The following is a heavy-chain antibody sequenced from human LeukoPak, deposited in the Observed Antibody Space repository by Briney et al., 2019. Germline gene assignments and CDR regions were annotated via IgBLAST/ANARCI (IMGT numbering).Heavy chain of an antibody. CDR3: ARTSPPPYGMDV. J-gene: IGHJ6*02. Sequence: ASVKVSCKASGYTFTSYGINWVRQATGQGLEWMGWMNPNSGNTGYAQKFQGRVTMTRNTSISTAYMELSSLRSEDTAVYYCARTSPPPYGMDVWGQGTTVTVSS. CDR2: MNPNSGNT. CDR1: GYTFTSYG. V-gene: IGHV1-8*02.